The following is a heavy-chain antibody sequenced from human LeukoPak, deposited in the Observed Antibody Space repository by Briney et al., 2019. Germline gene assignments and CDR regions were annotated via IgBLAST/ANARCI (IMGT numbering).Heavy chain of an antibody. Sequence: SGTLSLTCTVSGDSISGFYWSWIRQPAGKGLEWIGRINTSGSTNYKPSLKSRVTMSVDTSKNQFSLKLSPVTAADTAVYYCARDRSYGPDHWGQGTLVTVSS. D-gene: IGHD5-18*01. CDR1: GDSISGFY. CDR2: INTSGST. J-gene: IGHJ4*02. V-gene: IGHV4-4*07. CDR3: ARDRSYGPDH.